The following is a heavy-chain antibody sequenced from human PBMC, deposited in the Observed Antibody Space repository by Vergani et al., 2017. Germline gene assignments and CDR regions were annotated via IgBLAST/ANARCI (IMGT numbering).Heavy chain of an antibody. CDR2: NSGSGGST. CDR1: GFTFSSFA. CDR3: AKDRYCSSTSCYGYMDV. J-gene: IGHJ6*03. V-gene: IGHV3-23*01. D-gene: IGHD2-2*01. Sequence: EVQLWESGGGLVQPGGSLRLSCAASGFTFSSFAMSWVRQAPGKGLEWVSTNSGSGGSTYYADSVKGLFTISRDNSKNTLYLQMNSLRAEDTAVYYCAKDRYCSSTSCYGYMDVWGKGTTVTVSS.